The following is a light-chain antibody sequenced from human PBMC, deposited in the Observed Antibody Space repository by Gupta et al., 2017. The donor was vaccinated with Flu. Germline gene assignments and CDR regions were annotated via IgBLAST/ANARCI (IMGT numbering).Light chain of an antibody. Sequence: SYVLSQPPSVSVAPGQTATIICEGNNIGARFVHWYQQRPGQAPILVLYDDTGRPSDISERFSGSNSGNAATLTITRVAVGDEAAYFCQVWDSSSAPWVFGGGTTLTVL. V-gene: IGLV3-21*02. CDR1: NIGARF. J-gene: IGLJ3*02. CDR3: QVWDSSSAPWV. CDR2: DDT.